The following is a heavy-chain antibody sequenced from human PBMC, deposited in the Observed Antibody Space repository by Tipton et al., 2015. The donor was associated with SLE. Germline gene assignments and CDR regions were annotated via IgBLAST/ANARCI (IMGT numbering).Heavy chain of an antibody. CDR1: GFTFSSYA. CDR3: ASELGIWVGY. D-gene: IGHD7-27*01. J-gene: IGHJ4*02. V-gene: IGHV3-30*04. Sequence: SLRLSCAASGFTFSSYAMHWVRQAPGKGLEWVAVISYDGTNKYSADSVKGRFTISRDNSKNALYLQMNSLRAEDTAVYYCASELGIWVGYWGQGTLVTVSS. CDR2: ISYDGTNK.